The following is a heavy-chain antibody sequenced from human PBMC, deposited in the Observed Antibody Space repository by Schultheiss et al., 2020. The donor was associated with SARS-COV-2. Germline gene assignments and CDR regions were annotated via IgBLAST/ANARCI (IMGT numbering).Heavy chain of an antibody. J-gene: IGHJ4*02. CDR1: GFSVS. CDR3: ARGTARGELLPFDC. Sequence: GGSLRLSCAASGFSVSRQAPGKGLEWVSSIGRTPSNLYYADSVQGRFTISRDNTKNSLYLHMNSLRVDDTAVYYCARGTARGELLPFDCWGLGTLVTVSS. CDR2: IGRTPSNL. D-gene: IGHD1-26*01. V-gene: IGHV3-21*01.